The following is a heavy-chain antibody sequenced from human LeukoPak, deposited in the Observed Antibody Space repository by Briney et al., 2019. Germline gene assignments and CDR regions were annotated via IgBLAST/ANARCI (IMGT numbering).Heavy chain of an antibody. CDR3: ARDQTRITIFGVAPNFRFDP. V-gene: IGHV1-69*10. CDR2: IIPILGIA. D-gene: IGHD3-3*01. Sequence: GASVKVSCKASGYTFTSYDINWVRQATGQGLEWMGWIIPILGIANYAQKFQGRVTITADKSTSTAYMELSSLRSEDTAVYYCARDQTRITIFGVAPNFRFDPWGQGTLVTVSS. CDR1: GYTFTSYD. J-gene: IGHJ5*02.